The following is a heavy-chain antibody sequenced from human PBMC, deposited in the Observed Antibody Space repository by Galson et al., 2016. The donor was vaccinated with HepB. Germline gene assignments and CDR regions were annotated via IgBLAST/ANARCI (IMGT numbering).Heavy chain of an antibody. D-gene: IGHD2-15*01. J-gene: IGHJ1*01. CDR1: GFPFNTYA. CDR2: VSGHAGST. Sequence: SLRLSCAASGFPFNTYAMTWVRQAPGKGLEWVSGVSGHAGSTYYADSVKGRFAISRDNFKNTLYLQMNSLRADDTAVYYCAKGNIIMVTLGVFLDTWGQGTLVTVSS. V-gene: IGHV3-23*01. CDR3: AKGNIIMVTLGVFLDT.